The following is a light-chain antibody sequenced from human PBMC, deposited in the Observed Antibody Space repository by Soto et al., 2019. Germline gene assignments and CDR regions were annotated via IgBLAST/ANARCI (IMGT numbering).Light chain of an antibody. J-gene: IGLJ3*02. CDR2: EVS. CDR1: SSDIGSNNY. V-gene: IGLV2-14*01. CDR3: SSYTTTTRL. Sequence: QSVLTQPASVSGSPGQSITISCTGTSSDIGSNNYVSWFQQRPGKAPTLIIYEVSNRPSGVSTHFSGSKSGNTASLTISGLLPEDEAEYCCSSYTTTTRLFGGGTKVTVL.